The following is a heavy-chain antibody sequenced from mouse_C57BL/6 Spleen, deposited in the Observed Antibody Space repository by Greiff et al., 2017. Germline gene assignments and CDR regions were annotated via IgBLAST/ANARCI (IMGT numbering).Heavy chain of an antibody. Sequence: VQLQQSGAELARPGASVKLSCKASGYTFTSYGISWVKQRTGQGLGWIGEIYPRSGNTYYNEKFKGKATLTADKSSSTAYMELRSLTSEDSAVYFCARGADYGSFYAMDYWGQGTSVTVSS. CDR1: GYTFTSYG. D-gene: IGHD1-1*01. V-gene: IGHV1-81*01. CDR2: IYPRSGNT. CDR3: ARGADYGSFYAMDY. J-gene: IGHJ4*01.